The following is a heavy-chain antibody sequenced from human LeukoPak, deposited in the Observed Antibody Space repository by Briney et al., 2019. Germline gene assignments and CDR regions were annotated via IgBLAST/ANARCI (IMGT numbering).Heavy chain of an antibody. CDR1: DYSISSGYY. Sequence: PSETLSLTCSVSDYSISSGYYWGWIRQPPGKGLEWIGEINHSGSTNYNPSLKSRVTISVDTSKNQFSLKLSSVTAADTAVYYCARGRGAPGYYYYYYYMDVWGKGTTVTVSS. J-gene: IGHJ6*03. CDR2: INHSGST. D-gene: IGHD1-14*01. CDR3: ARGRGAPGYYYYYYYMDV. V-gene: IGHV4-38-2*02.